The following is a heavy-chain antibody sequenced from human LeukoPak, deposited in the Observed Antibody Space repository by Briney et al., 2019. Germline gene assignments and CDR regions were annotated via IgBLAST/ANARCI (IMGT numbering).Heavy chain of an antibody. J-gene: IGHJ4*02. CDR2: ISWNSGSI. Sequence: GRSLRLSCAASGFTFDDYAMHWVRQAPGKGLEWVSGISWNSGSIGYAGSVKGRFTISRDNAKNSLYLQMNSLRAEDMALYYCARAYSSGSPYFDYWGQGTLVTVSS. CDR3: ARAYSSGSPYFDY. D-gene: IGHD6-19*01. CDR1: GFTFDDYA. V-gene: IGHV3-9*03.